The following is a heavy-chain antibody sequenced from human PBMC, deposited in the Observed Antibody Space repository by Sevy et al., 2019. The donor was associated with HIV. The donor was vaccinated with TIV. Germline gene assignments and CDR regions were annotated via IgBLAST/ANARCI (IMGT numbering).Heavy chain of an antibody. J-gene: IGHJ4*02. CDR3: ASPGGYRYCSLLDY. D-gene: IGHD5-18*01. V-gene: IGHV1-2*02. CDR1: GYTFTAYF. CDR2: INPNSGDT. Sequence: ASVKVSCKASGYTFTAYFIHWVRQAPGQGLEWMGWINPNSGDTNYAPKFQGRVTVTRDTSISTAYMELSRLRSDDTAVYYCASPGGYRYCSLLDYWGQGTLVTVSS.